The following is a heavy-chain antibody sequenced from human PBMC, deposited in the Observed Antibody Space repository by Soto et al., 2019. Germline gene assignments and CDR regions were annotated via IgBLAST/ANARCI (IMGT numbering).Heavy chain of an antibody. CDR3: ARADIVVVPAAAVYYYYGMDV. V-gene: IGHV3-74*01. CDR2: INSDGSST. D-gene: IGHD2-2*01. Sequence: PGGSLRLSCAASGFTFSSYWMHWVRQAPGKGLVWVSRINSDGSSTSYADSVKGRFTISRDNAKNTLYLQMNSLRAEDTAVYYCARADIVVVPAAAVYYYYGMDVWGQGTTVTVSS. CDR1: GFTFSSYW. J-gene: IGHJ6*02.